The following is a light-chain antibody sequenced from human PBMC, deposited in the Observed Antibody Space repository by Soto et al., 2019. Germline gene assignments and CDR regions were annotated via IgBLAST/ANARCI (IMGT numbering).Light chain of an antibody. V-gene: IGLV8-61*01. J-gene: IGLJ2*01. CDR2: RTN. Sequence: QTVVTQEPSFSVSPGGTVTITCGLSSGSVSTNYYPSWYQQTPGQAPRTLIYRTNIRSSGVPDRFSGSIVGNKAALTIAGAQADDESDYYCVLYMGSVPVFGGGTKLTVL. CDR3: VLYMGSVPV. CDR1: SGSVSTNYY.